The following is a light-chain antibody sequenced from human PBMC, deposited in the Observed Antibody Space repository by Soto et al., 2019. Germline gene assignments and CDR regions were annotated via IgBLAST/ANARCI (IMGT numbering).Light chain of an antibody. CDR3: QQYNNWPRT. J-gene: IGKJ1*01. Sequence: ETVMTQSPATLSMSPGERATLSCRASQSVSNNLAWYQQKPGQAPRLLIYGASSRATGIPARFSGSGSGTQFTLTISSLQSEDFAVYYCQQYNNWPRTFGQGTRWIS. V-gene: IGKV3-15*01. CDR1: QSVSNN. CDR2: GAS.